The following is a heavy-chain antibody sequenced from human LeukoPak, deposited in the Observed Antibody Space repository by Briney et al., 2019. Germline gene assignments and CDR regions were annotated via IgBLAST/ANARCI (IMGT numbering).Heavy chain of an antibody. V-gene: IGHV1-24*01. CDR2: FNPEDGET. CDR3: AAVSGWRRPPSY. J-gene: IGHJ4*02. D-gene: IGHD1-26*01. CDR1: GYSLTEFS. Sequence: GASVKVSLKGSGYSLTEFSMHWVGQAPGKGGEGMGGFNPEDGETIYAQKFQGRVTMTEDTSTDTAYMELTSLRSEDAAVYYCAAVSGWRRPPSYWGQGSQVTVSS.